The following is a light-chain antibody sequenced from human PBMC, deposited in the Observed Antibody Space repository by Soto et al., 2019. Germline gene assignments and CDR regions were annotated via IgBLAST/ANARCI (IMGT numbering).Light chain of an antibody. CDR2: AAS. CDR1: RGLASSY. J-gene: IGKJ2*01. CDR3: QQYGSSPPYT. Sequence: DMVLTQSPGTLSLSPGERATLSCRASRGLASSYLGWYQQKPGQPPRLLLYAASKRATGIPDRFSGSGSGTDFTLTINRLEPEDSAVYYCQQYGSSPPYTFGQGTKVEI. V-gene: IGKV3-20*01.